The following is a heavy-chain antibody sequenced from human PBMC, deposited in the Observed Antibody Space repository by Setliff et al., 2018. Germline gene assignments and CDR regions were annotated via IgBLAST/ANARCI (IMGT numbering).Heavy chain of an antibody. CDR3: VRESRSTWYRRDF. J-gene: IGHJ4*02. D-gene: IGHD6-13*01. CDR1: GASFSAYY. CDR2: INHSGST. Sequence: SETLSLTCAVYGASFSAYYWSWICQPPGKGLEWIGEINHSGSTNYNPSLKGRVAISVDTSKNYFSLDVSSVTAADTAVYYCVRESRSTWYRRDFWGQGTLVTVSS. V-gene: IGHV4-34*01.